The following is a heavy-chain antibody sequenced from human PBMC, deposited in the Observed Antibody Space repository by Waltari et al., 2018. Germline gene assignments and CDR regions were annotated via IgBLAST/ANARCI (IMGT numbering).Heavy chain of an antibody. CDR1: GYSISSGYY. CDR2: IYHSEST. D-gene: IGHD1-7*01. CDR3: ARQRITGTAGY. J-gene: IGHJ4*02. V-gene: IGHV4-38-2*01. Sequence: QVQLQESGPGLVKPSETLSLTCAVSGYSISSGYYWGWIRQPPGKGLAWIGSIYHSESTYYNPSLNLRVTISVDTSKNQFSLKLRSVTAADTAVYYCARQRITGTAGYWGQGTLVTVSS.